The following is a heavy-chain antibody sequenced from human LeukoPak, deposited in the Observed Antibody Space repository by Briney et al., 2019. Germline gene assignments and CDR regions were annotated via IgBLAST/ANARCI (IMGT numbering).Heavy chain of an antibody. V-gene: IGHV3-49*04. Sequence: QPGGSLRLSCAASGFTFSSYGMHWVRQAPGKGLEWVGFIRSKAYGETADYAASVKGRFTISRDDFKAIAYLQMNSLKTEDTAAYHCTRDRGAYNLYDYWGQGTLVTVSS. CDR2: IRSKAYGETA. CDR1: GFTFSSYG. D-gene: IGHD1-1*01. CDR3: TRDRGAYNLYDY. J-gene: IGHJ4*02.